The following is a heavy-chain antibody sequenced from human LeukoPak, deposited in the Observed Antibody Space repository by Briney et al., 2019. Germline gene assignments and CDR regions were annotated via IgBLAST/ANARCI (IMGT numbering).Heavy chain of an antibody. Sequence: ASVKVSCKASGYTFTSYGISWVRQAPGRGLEWMGWISAYNGNTNYAQKLQGRVTMTTDTSTSTAYMELRSLRSDDTAVYYCARNPRDTAIVTGAFDIWGQGTMVTVSS. CDR2: ISAYNGNT. CDR3: ARNPRDTAIVTGAFDI. D-gene: IGHD5-18*01. J-gene: IGHJ3*02. V-gene: IGHV1-18*01. CDR1: GYTFTSYG.